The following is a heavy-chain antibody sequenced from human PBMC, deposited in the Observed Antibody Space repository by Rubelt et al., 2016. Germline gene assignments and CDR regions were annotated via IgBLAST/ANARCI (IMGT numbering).Heavy chain of an antibody. V-gene: IGHV4-31*03. J-gene: IGHJ4*02. CDR3: AREIAVAGTMDYFDY. Sequence: QLQLQESGPGLVKPSETLSLTCTVSGGSISSGGYYWSWIRQHPGKGLEWIGYIYYSGSTYYNPSLKSRVTISVDTSKNQFSLKLSSVTAADTAVYYCAREIAVAGTMDYFDYWGQGTLVTVSS. CDR2: IYYSGST. CDR1: GGSISSGGYY. D-gene: IGHD6-19*01.